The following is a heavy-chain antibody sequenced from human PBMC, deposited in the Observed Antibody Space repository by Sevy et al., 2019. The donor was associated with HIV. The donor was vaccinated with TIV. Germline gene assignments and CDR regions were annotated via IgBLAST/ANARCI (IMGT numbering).Heavy chain of an antibody. J-gene: IGHJ4*02. CDR1: GGSIRSHY. CDR2: IDTSGGT. CDR3: ARYNFWSGHYDYFDY. D-gene: IGHD3-3*01. V-gene: IGHV4-4*07. Sequence: SETLSLTCSVSGGSIRSHYWSWIRQPAGEGLEWIGRIDTSGGTNYNPSLKTRVTMSIDTSKNQFSLRLRSVTAADTAVYYCARYNFWSGHYDYFDYWGPGALVTVSS.